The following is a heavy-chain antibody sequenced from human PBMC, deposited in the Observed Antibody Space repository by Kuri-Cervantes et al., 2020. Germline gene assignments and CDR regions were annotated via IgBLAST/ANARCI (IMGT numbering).Heavy chain of an antibody. Sequence: GGSLRLSCAASGFTFSTYGMHWVRQAPGKGLEWISYISPSGNTFFDADSVKGRFTISRDNAKNSLYLQMNSLRAGDTAVYYCARVRRGRDGYNYPDYWGQGTLVTVSS. CDR2: ISPSGNTF. CDR3: ARVRRGRDGYNYPDY. J-gene: IGHJ4*02. V-gene: IGHV3-48*01. D-gene: IGHD5-24*01. CDR1: GFTFSTYG.